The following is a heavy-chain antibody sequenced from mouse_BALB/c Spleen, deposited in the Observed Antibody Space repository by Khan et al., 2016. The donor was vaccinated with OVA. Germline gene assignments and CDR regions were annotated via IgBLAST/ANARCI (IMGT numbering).Heavy chain of an antibody. V-gene: IGHV5-6-3*01. CDR1: GFTFSSYG. Sequence: EVELVESGGGLVQPGGSLKLSCAASGFTFSSYGMSWVRQTPDKRLELVATINSNGGSTYYPDSVKGRFTIFRDNAKNTLYLQMSSLKSEDTAMYYCARMARTINWGQGTTRTVSS. CDR3: ARMARTIN. CDR2: INSNGGST. J-gene: IGHJ2*01.